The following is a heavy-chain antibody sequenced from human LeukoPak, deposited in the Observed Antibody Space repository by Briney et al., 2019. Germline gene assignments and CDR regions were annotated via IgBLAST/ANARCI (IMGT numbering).Heavy chain of an antibody. V-gene: IGHV3-30-3*01. CDR1: GFTFSSYA. CDR2: ISYDGSNK. J-gene: IGHJ4*02. Sequence: GGSLRLSCAASGFTFSSYAMHWVRQAPGKGLERVAVISYDGSNKCYADSVKGRFTISRDNSENTLYLQMNSLRAEDTAVYYCARDLDYYDSSGYYWYWGQGTLVTVSS. CDR3: ARDLDYYDSSGYYWY. D-gene: IGHD3-22*01.